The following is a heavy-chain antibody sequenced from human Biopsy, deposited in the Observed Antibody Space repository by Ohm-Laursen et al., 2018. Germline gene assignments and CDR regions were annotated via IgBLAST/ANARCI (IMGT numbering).Heavy chain of an antibody. CDR2: INSMFGTT. CDR3: AKRGVERGRPLAY. CDR1: GGAFSSFG. D-gene: IGHD1-1*01. V-gene: IGHV1-69*13. Sequence: SVKASCTASGGAFSSFGISWVRQAPGQGLEWMGEINSMFGTTNYAQTFQGRVTITADESTSTAYMEVSSLRSEATAVYYCAKRGVERGRPLAYWGQGTLVTVSS. J-gene: IGHJ4*02.